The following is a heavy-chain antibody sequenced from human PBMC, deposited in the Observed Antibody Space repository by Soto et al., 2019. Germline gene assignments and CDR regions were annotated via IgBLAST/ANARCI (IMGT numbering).Heavy chain of an antibody. Sequence: QVQLQESGPGLVKPSQTLSLTCTVSGGSISSGGYYWSWIRQHPGKGLEWIGSIYYSGSTYYNPSLKSRVTISVDTSKNQFSLKLSSVTXXXXXXXXXXXGVLHWGQGTLVTVSS. CDR1: GGSISSGGYY. V-gene: IGHV4-31*03. D-gene: IGHD3-16*01. CDR2: IYYSGST. CDR3: XXXGVLH. J-gene: IGHJ4*02.